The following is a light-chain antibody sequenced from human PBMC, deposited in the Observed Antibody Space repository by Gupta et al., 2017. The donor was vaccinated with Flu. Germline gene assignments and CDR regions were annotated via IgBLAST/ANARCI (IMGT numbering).Light chain of an antibody. CDR2: GAS. V-gene: IGKV3-15*01. CDR3: QQYNNCPPA. CDR1: QSVSSN. J-gene: IGKJ1*01. Sequence: EIVMTPSPATLSVSPGERATLSCRASQSVSSNLAWYQQKPGQAPRLLIYGASTRATGIPARFSGSGSGTEFTLTISSLQSEDFAVYYCQQYNNCPPAFGQGTKVEIK.